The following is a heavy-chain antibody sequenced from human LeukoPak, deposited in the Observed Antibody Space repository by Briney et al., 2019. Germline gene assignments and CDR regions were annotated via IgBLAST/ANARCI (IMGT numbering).Heavy chain of an antibody. J-gene: IGHJ6*04. CDR2: INWNGGST. Sequence: GRSLRLSCAASGFTFVDYGMSWVRQAPGKGLEWVSGINWNGGSTGYADSVKGRFTISRDNAKNSLYLQMNSLRAEDTALYHCASSCSSTSCYGRDVWGKGTTVTVSS. CDR3: ASSCSSTSCYGRDV. V-gene: IGHV3-20*01. D-gene: IGHD2-2*01. CDR1: GFTFVDYG.